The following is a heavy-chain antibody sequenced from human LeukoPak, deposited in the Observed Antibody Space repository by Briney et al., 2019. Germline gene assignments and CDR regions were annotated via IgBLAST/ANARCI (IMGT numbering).Heavy chain of an antibody. Sequence: GGSLRLSCTVSGFTVSSNSMSWVRRAPGKGLEWVSFIYSDNTHYSDSVKGRFTISRDNSKNTLYLQMNSLRAEDTAVYYCARRAGAYSHPYDYWGQGTLVTVSS. D-gene: IGHD4/OR15-4a*01. J-gene: IGHJ4*02. CDR2: IYSDNT. CDR3: ARRAGAYSHPYDY. V-gene: IGHV3-53*01. CDR1: GFTVSSNS.